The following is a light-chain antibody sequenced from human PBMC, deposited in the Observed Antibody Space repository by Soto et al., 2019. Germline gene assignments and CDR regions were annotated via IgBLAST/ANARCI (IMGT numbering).Light chain of an antibody. CDR2: DAS. Sequence: DSQMTQSPSSLSASVGDRVTITSLASQDINKNLIWYQQKPGKAPKLLIYDASYLETGVPSRFSGSGSGTGFTFTISSLQPEDFATYYCQHYESLPLTFGQGTRLEIK. CDR1: QDINKN. CDR3: QHYESLPLT. J-gene: IGKJ5*01. V-gene: IGKV1-33*01.